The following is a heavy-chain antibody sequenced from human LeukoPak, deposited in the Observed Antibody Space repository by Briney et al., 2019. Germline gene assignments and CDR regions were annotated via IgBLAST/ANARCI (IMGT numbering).Heavy chain of an antibody. CDR2: ISYDGSNK. CDR3: ARDGDYYDSSGYLPNLFDY. CDR1: GFTFSSYA. Sequence: GGSLRLSCAASGFTFSSYAMHWVRQAPGKGLEWVAVISYDGSNKYYADSVKGRFTISRDNSKNTLYLQTNSLRAEDTAVYYCARDGDYYDSSGYLPNLFDYWGQGTLVTVSS. V-gene: IGHV3-30-3*01. J-gene: IGHJ4*02. D-gene: IGHD3-22*01.